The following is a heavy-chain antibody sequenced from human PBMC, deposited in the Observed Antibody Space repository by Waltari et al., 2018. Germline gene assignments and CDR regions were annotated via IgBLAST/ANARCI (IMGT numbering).Heavy chain of an antibody. Sequence: EVQLVESGGGLVKPGGSLRLSCAASGFTFSSYSMNWVRQAPGKGLEWVSSSSSRSSYIYYADSVKGRFTISRDNAKNSLYLQMNSLRAEDTAVYYCASGGVAAAGFDYWGQGTLVTVSS. CDR2: SSSRSSYI. CDR3: ASGGVAAAGFDY. D-gene: IGHD6-13*01. J-gene: IGHJ4*02. CDR1: GFTFSSYS. V-gene: IGHV3-21*01.